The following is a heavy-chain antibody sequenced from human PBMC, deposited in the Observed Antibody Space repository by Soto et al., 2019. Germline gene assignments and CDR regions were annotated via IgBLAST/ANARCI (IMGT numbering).Heavy chain of an antibody. CDR2: IIPIFGTA. V-gene: IGHV1-69*13. CDR3: ARAFACYRACYHYYYGMDV. D-gene: IGHD3-16*02. J-gene: IGHJ6*02. CDR1: GGTFSSYA. Sequence: ASVKVSCKASGGTFSSYAISWVRQAPGQGLEWMGGIIPIFGTANYAQKFQGRVTITADESTSTAYMELSSLRSEDTAVYYCARAFACYRACYHYYYGMDVWGQGTTVTVSS.